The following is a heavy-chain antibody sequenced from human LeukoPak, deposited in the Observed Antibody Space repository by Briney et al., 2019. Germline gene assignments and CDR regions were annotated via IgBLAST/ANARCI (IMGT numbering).Heavy chain of an antibody. Sequence: GGSLRLSCAASGFTFSSYEMNWVRQAPGEGLEWVSYISSSGSTIYYADSVKGRFTISRDNAKNSLYLQMNSLRAEDTAVYYCARDLYGDYGYWGQGTLVTVSS. CDR1: GFTFSSYE. J-gene: IGHJ4*02. CDR3: ARDLYGDYGY. V-gene: IGHV3-48*03. CDR2: ISSSGSTI. D-gene: IGHD4-17*01.